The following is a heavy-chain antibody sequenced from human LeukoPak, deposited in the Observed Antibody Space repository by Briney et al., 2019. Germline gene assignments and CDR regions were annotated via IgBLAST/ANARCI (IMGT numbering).Heavy chain of an antibody. V-gene: IGHV1-18*01. Sequence: ASVKVSCKGFGYAFRNYAVVWVRQTPRQGLEWMGWISPHNGGTQYSLNLQGRITMTIDAPTSTAYMELRSLTSDDTAVYYCVRVWDYSPRGRLDFWGQGTLVSASS. J-gene: IGHJ4*02. CDR1: GYAFRNYA. D-gene: IGHD4-11*01. CDR3: VRVWDYSPRGRLDF. CDR2: ISPHNGGT.